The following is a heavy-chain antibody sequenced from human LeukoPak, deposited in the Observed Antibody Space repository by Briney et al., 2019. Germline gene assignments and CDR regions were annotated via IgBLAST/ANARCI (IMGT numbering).Heavy chain of an antibody. CDR1: GFTFSSYD. CDR2: LWYDGSNK. V-gene: IGHV3-33*01. Sequence: PGGSLRLSCAASGFTFSSYDMHWVRQARGKGLEWVAVLWYDGSNKYYADSVKGRFTISRDNSKNTLYRQMNSLRAEDTAVYYCARGGDGYNYYYYYYMDVWGKGTTVTVSS. CDR3: ARGGDGYNYYYYYYMDV. J-gene: IGHJ6*03. D-gene: IGHD5-24*01.